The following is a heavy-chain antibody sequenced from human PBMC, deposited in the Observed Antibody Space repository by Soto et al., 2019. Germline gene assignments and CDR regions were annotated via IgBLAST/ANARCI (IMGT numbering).Heavy chain of an antibody. CDR3: VRDFRGAVAGSEFDH. Sequence: GGSLRLSCAASGFSFVCYWMHWVRHVPGEGLAWVSRINGNADNSDYADSVKGRFTISRDNAMNRLYLQMDSLRADDTGVYYCVRDFRGAVAGSEFDHWGQGTLVTVSS. J-gene: IGHJ4*02. CDR1: GFSFVCYW. V-gene: IGHV3-74*01. D-gene: IGHD6-19*01. CDR2: INGNADNS.